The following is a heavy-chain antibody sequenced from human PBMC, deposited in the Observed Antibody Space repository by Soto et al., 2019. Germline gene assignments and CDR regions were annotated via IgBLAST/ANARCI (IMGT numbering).Heavy chain of an antibody. J-gene: IGHJ1*01. Sequence: QVQLVESGGGVVQPGRSLRLSCAASGFTFSSYGMHWVRQAPGKGLEWVAVISYDGSDKYYADSVKGRFTISRDNSNNTLYLQXDSLRXXXXXVXXXXXXXXXXXXXFQHWGQGTLVTVSS. CDR2: ISYDGSDK. V-gene: IGHV3-30*03. CDR3: XXXXXXXXXXFQH. CDR1: GFTFSSYG.